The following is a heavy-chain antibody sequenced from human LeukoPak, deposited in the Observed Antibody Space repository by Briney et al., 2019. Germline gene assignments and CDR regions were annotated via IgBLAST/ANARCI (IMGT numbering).Heavy chain of an antibody. V-gene: IGHV4-34*01. D-gene: IGHD5-24*01. J-gene: IGHJ4*02. Sequence: PSETLSLTCAVYGGSFSGYYWSWIRQPPGKGWEGRGEINHSGSTNYNPSLKSRITISVDTSKNQFSVKLSSVTAADTAVYYCAVRDGYRQAKLHYWGQGTLVTVSS. CDR3: AVRDGYRQAKLHY. CDR1: GGSFSGYY. CDR2: INHSGST.